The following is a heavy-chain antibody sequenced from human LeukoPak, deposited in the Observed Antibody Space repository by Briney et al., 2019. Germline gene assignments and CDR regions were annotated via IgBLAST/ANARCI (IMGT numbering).Heavy chain of an antibody. CDR3: ARDRTTVVNTYDY. V-gene: IGHV3-21*01. CDR2: ISSSSSYI. Sequence: GGSLRLSCAAPGFTFSSYSMNWVRQAPGKGLEWVSSISSSSSYIYYADSVKGRFTISRDNAKNSLYLQMNSLRAEDTAVYYCARDRTTVVNTYDYWGQGTLVTVSS. D-gene: IGHD4-23*01. J-gene: IGHJ4*02. CDR1: GFTFSSYS.